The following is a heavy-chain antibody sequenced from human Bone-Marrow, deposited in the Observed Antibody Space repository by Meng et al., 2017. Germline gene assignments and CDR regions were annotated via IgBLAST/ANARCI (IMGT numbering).Heavy chain of an antibody. Sequence: GGSLRLSCAASGFTFSSYAMHWVRQAPGKGLEWVAVISYDGSNKYYADSVKGRFTISRDNSKNTLYLQMNSLRAEVTAVYYCAKDNPYGSGSYYPYYFDYWGQGTLVTVSS. J-gene: IGHJ4*02. CDR2: ISYDGSNK. CDR3: AKDNPYGSGSYYPYYFDY. V-gene: IGHV3-30*04. D-gene: IGHD3-10*01. CDR1: GFTFSSYA.